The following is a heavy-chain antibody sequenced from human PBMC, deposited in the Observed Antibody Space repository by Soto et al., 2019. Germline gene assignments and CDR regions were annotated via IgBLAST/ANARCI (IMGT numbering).Heavy chain of an antibody. J-gene: IGHJ4*02. V-gene: IGHV3-30-3*01. CDR2: ISYDGGNK. D-gene: IGHD3-3*01. Sequence: QLVESGGGVVHPERSLKLSCTAANFVFSVYSLHWVRQAPGKGLEWVALISYDGGNKYYADSVKGRFTISRDNSKNTLYLQMNSLRREDTAVYYCARDKDQYDFWGGTLDSWGQGTLVTVSS. CDR1: NFVFSVYS. CDR3: ARDKDQYDFWGGTLDS.